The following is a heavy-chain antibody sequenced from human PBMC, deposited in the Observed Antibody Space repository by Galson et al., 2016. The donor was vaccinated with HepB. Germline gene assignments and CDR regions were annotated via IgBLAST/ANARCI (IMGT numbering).Heavy chain of an antibody. Sequence: QSGAEVKKPGESLKISCRASGYSFNSYWVAWVRQMPGKGLEWMGAVYPYDSDTRYSQSFQGQVTISVDMSISTAYLQWNSLNVSDTGMYYCAGQVGAENLLHPWGLGTLVTVSS. D-gene: IGHD1-26*01. V-gene: IGHV5-51*01. J-gene: IGHJ5*02. CDR3: AGQVGAENLLHP. CDR2: VYPYDSDT. CDR1: GYSFNSYW.